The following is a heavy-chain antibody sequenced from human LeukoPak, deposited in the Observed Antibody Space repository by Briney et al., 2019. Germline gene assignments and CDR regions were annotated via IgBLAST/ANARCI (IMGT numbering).Heavy chain of an antibody. J-gene: IGHJ1*01. D-gene: IGHD3-22*01. V-gene: IGHV3-21*01. CDR2: ISSSSYI. CDR1: GFTFSSYS. CDR3: ARDRFYYDSSGYYPFQH. Sequence: GGSLRLSCAASGFTFSSYSMNWVRQAPGKGLEWVSSISSSSYIYYADSVKGRFTISRDNAKNSLYLQMNSLRAEDTAVYYCARDRFYYDSSGYYPFQHWGQGTLVTVSS.